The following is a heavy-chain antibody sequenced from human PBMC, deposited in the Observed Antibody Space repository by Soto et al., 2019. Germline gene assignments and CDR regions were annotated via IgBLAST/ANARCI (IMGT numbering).Heavy chain of an antibody. CDR1: GFTFISYA. J-gene: IGHJ5*02. D-gene: IGHD3-3*01. V-gene: IGHV3-23*01. CDR3: AKTYYDFWSGGEGFDP. Sequence: EVQLLESGGGLVQPGGSLRLSCAASGFTFISYAMSWVRQAPGKVLEWVSTITGSSGNTYYADSVMGRFTISRDNSKNTLYLQMKSLRAEDTAVYYCAKTYYDFWSGGEGFDPWGQGTLVTVSS. CDR2: ITGSSGNT.